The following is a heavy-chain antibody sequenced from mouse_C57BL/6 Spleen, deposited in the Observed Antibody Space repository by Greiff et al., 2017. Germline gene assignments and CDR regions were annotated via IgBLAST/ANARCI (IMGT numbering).Heavy chain of an antibody. Sequence: VQLQQSGPELVKPGASVKISCKASGYTFTDYYMNWVKQSHGKSLEWIGDINPNNGGTSYNQKFKGKATLAVDKSSSTAYMELRSLTSEDSAVYYCARRNYGYDGLAYWGQGTLVTVSA. CDR3: ARRNYGYDGLAY. CDR2: INPNNGGT. D-gene: IGHD2-2*01. V-gene: IGHV1-26*01. CDR1: GYTFTDYY. J-gene: IGHJ3*01.